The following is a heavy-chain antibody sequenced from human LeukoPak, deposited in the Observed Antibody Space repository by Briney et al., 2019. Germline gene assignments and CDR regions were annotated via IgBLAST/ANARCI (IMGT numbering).Heavy chain of an antibody. V-gene: IGHV3-30-3*01. D-gene: IGHD6-13*01. CDR2: ISYDGSNK. CDR3: ARRYSSSWYPDY. J-gene: IGHJ4*02. CDR1: GFTFSSYA. Sequence: GGSLRLSCAASGFTFSSYAMHWVRQAPGKGLEWVAVISYDGSNKYYADSVKGRFTISRDNSKNTLYLQMNSLRAEDTAVYYCARRYSSSWYPDYWGQGTLVTVSP.